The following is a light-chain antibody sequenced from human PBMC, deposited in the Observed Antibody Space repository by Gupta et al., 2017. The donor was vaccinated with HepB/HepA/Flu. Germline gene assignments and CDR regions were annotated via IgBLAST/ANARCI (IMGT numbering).Light chain of an antibody. CDR3: QQMNNFPLT. Sequence: DIQLTQYPSFLSASVGDRVTITCRASQGIRSYLAWYQQKPGKAPKLLIYVASTLQSGVPSRVSGSGSGTEFTLTISSLQPEDFASYYCQQMNNFPLTFGQGTRLDIK. V-gene: IGKV1-9*01. CDR2: VAS. CDR1: QGIRSY. J-gene: IGKJ5*01.